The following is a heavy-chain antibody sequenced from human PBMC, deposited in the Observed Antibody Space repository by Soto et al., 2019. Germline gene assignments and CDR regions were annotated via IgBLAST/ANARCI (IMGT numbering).Heavy chain of an antibody. V-gene: IGHV3-9*01. Sequence: PGGSLRLSCAASGFTFDDYAMHWVRQAPGKGLEWVSGISWNSGSIGYADSVKGRFTIFRDNAKNSLYLQMNSLRAEDTALYYCAKDPELGSAGFYAFDIWGQGTMVTVSS. CDR3: AKDPELGSAGFYAFDI. D-gene: IGHD3-10*01. CDR1: GFTFDDYA. J-gene: IGHJ3*02. CDR2: ISWNSGSI.